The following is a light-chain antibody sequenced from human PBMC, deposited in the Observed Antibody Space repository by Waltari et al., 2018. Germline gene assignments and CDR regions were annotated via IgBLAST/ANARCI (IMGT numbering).Light chain of an antibody. V-gene: IGKV2-30*01. CDR1: QSLVYSDGNTY. Sequence: DVVLTQSPLSLPVTLGQPASISCKSSQSLVYSDGNTYLSWFQQRPGQSPRRLISKVSNRDSGVPDRFSGSGSGTDFTLKISRVEAEDVGVYYCMQGTLRTFGQGTKVEIK. J-gene: IGKJ1*01. CDR3: MQGTLRT. CDR2: KVS.